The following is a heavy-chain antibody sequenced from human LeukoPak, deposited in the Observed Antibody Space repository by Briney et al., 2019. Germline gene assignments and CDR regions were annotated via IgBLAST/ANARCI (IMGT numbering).Heavy chain of an antibody. Sequence: RSSETLSLTCAVYGESFRGYYWTWIRQTPGKGLEWIGEIDHIGRTSYNPSLKSRVTISVDTSKNQFSLKLSSVTAADTAVYYCAREGAYMDVWGKGTTVTISS. CDR3: AREGAYMDV. CDR2: IDHIGRT. D-gene: IGHD4/OR15-4a*01. J-gene: IGHJ6*03. CDR1: GESFRGYY. V-gene: IGHV4-34*01.